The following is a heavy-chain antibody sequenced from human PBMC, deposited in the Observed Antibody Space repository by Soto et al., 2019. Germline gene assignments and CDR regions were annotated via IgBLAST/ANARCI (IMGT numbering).Heavy chain of an antibody. J-gene: IGHJ3*02. CDR2: IYYSGIT. CDR3: ARVVFHDNFWSGYLAFDI. D-gene: IGHD3-3*01. Sequence: SETLSLTCTVSGGSISSGGYYWSWIRQHPGQGLEWIGYIYYSGITYYNPSLKSRVTISVYTSKNQFSLKLSSVTAADTAVYYCARVVFHDNFWSGYLAFDIWGQGTMVTVSS. CDR1: GGSISSGGYY. V-gene: IGHV4-31*03.